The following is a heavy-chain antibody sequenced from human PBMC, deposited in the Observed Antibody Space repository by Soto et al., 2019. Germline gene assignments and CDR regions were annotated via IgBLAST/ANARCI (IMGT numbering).Heavy chain of an antibody. CDR2: IYHSGST. CDR1: GYSISSGYY. Sequence: SETLSLTCAVSGYSISSGYYWGWIRQPPGKGLEWIGSIYHSGSTYYNPSLKSRVTISVDTSKNQFSLKLSSVTAADTAVYYCARSVYYYDSGGYYPWGQGTLVTVSS. CDR3: ARSVYYYDSGGYYP. D-gene: IGHD3-22*01. J-gene: IGHJ5*02. V-gene: IGHV4-38-2*01.